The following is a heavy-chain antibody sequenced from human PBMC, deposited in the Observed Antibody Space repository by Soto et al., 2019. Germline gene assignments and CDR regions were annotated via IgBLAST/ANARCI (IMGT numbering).Heavy chain of an antibody. J-gene: IGHJ6*02. CDR2: INVGNGNT. CDR1: GYTVTIYD. CDR3: ARDTAARLVVGGYGMDV. D-gene: IGHD6-6*01. V-gene: IGHV1-3*01. Sequence: ASVKGYCKASGYTVTIYDMHWGRQAPGERLEWMGWINVGNGNTKYSQKFQGRVTITRDTSASTAYMELSSLRSEDTAVYYCARDTAARLVVGGYGMDVWGQGTTVTVSS.